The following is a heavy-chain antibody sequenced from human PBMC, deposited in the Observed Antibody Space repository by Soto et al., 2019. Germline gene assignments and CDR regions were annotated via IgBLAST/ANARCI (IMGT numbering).Heavy chain of an antibody. J-gene: IGHJ6*02. CDR1: GYTFTSYG. CDR2: MNPNSGNT. D-gene: IGHD2-2*01. Sequence: SVKVSCKASGYTFTSYGISWVRQAPGQGLEWMGWMNPNSGNTGYAQKFQGRVTMTRNTSISTAYMELSSLRSEDTAVYYRARVHWGYCSSTSCYPEGGMDVLCQGTTVTVSS. CDR3: ARVHWGYCSSTSCYPEGGMDV. V-gene: IGHV1-8*02.